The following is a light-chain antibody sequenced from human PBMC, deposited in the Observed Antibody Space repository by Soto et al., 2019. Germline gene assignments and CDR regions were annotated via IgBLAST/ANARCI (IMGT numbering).Light chain of an antibody. J-gene: IGKJ4*01. CDR1: QSVYSN. V-gene: IGKV3-15*01. CDR2: AAS. CDR3: QQYNKWPLT. Sequence: EIVLTQSPATLSVSPGERATLSCRASQSVYSNLAWYQQKPGQAPRLLIYAASTRATGIPARFSGSGSGTEFTRTISSLQSEDFAVYYCQQYNKWPLTFGGGTQVEIK.